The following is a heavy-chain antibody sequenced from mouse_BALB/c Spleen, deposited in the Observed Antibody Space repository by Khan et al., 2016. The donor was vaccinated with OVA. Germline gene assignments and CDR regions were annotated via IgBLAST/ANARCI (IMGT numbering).Heavy chain of an antibody. Sequence: QVQLQQSGPELVRPGVSVKISCKGSGYTFTDYSMHWVKQSHAKSLEWIGLISTYSGNTNYRQKFKGKATMTVDKSSSTAYMELVRLTSEDSAMXDGTRPAYDGYYDYWGQGTTLTVSS. V-gene: IGHV1S137*01. CDR1: GYTFTDYS. J-gene: IGHJ2*01. CDR3: TRPAYDGYYDY. D-gene: IGHD2-3*01. CDR2: ISTYSGNT.